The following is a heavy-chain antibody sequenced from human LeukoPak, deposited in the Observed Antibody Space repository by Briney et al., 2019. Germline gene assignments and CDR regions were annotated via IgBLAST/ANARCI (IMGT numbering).Heavy chain of an antibody. CDR2: IGATDDST. Sequence: PGGSLRLSCAASGFTFSSSAMSWVRQAPGKGPEWVSAIGATDDSTYYADSVKGRFTISRDNSRNTVYLQMNSLRVADTALYFCARVNIFDFWGQGTLVTVSS. CDR3: ARVNIFDF. D-gene: IGHD2/OR15-2a*01. J-gene: IGHJ4*01. CDR1: GFTFSSSA. V-gene: IGHV3-23*01.